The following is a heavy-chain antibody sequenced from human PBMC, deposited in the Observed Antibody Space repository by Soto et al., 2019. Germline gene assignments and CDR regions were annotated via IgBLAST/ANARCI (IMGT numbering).Heavy chain of an antibody. J-gene: IGHJ4*02. V-gene: IGHV3-13*01. CDR3: ARGGWGYDYGLYYFDY. Sequence: EVQLVESGGGLVQPGGSLRLSCAASGFTFSSYDMHWVRQATGKGLEWVSAIGTAGDTYYPGSVKGRFTISRENAKNSLYLQMNSLRAGDTAVYYCARGGWGYDYGLYYFDYWGQGTLVTVSS. D-gene: IGHD4-17*01. CDR2: IGTAGDT. CDR1: GFTFSSYD.